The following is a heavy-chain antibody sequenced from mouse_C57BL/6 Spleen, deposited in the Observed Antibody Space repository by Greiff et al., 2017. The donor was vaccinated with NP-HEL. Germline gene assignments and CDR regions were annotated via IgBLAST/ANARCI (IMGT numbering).Heavy chain of an antibody. V-gene: IGHV1-55*01. CDR1: GYTFTSYW. Sequence: QVQLQQPGAELVKPGASVKMSCKASGYTFTSYWITWVKQRPGQGLEWIGDIYPGSGSTNYNEKFKSKATLTVDTSSSTAYMQLSSLTSEDSAVYYCARIYYYGFGAMDYWGQGTSVTVSS. J-gene: IGHJ4*01. CDR3: ARIYYYGFGAMDY. CDR2: IYPGSGST. D-gene: IGHD1-1*01.